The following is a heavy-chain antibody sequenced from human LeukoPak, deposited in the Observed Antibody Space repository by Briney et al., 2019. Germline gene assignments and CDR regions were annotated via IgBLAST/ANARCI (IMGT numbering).Heavy chain of an antibody. CDR1: GGSFSGYY. Sequence: SETLSLTCAVYGGSFSGYYWSWLRQPPGKGLEWIGEINHSGSTNYNPSLKSRVTISVDTSKNQFSLKLSSVTAADTAVYYCARGGEDSSDDLYFQHWGQGTLVTVSS. CDR3: ARGGEDSSDDLYFQH. J-gene: IGHJ1*01. V-gene: IGHV4-34*01. CDR2: INHSGST. D-gene: IGHD3-22*01.